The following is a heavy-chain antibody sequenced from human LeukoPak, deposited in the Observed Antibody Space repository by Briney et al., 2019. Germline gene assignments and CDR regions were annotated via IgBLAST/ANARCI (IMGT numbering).Heavy chain of an antibody. CDR3: ARDETWNPHEAFDI. CDR1: GFTFNYYW. Sequence: GGSLRLSCAASGFTFNYYWMSWVRQAPGKGLEWVSSISSSSSYIYYADSVKGRFTISRDNAKNSLYLQMNSLRAEDTAVYYCARDETWNPHEAFDIWGQGTMVTVSS. D-gene: IGHD1-1*01. V-gene: IGHV3-21*01. CDR2: ISSSSSYI. J-gene: IGHJ3*02.